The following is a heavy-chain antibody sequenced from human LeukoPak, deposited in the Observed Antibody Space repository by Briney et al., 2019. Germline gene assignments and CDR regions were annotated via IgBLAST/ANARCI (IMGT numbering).Heavy chain of an antibody. CDR3: ARENPIVGATENWFDP. V-gene: IGHV4-59*01. Sequence: GSLRLSCAASGFTFSSYEMNWVRQAPGRGLEWVGYIFSSGAASYKPSLKSRVTLSVDTSKNQFSLKLSSVTAADTAVYYCARENPIVGATENWFDPWGQGTLVTVSS. J-gene: IGHJ5*02. CDR1: GFTFSSYE. D-gene: IGHD1-26*01. CDR2: IFSSGAA.